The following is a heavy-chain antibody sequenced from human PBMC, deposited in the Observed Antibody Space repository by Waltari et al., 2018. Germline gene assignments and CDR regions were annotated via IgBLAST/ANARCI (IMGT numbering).Heavy chain of an antibody. CDR1: GGSISNYY. D-gene: IGHD1-26*01. V-gene: IGHV4-4*07. Sequence: VQLQESGPGLVKPSETLSLTCTVSGGSISNYYWSWIRQPAGKGLEWIGRIYTSGSTNSNPSLSSRVTLSIDTSKNQFSLKLSSVTAADTAVYYCARAWKWERPPNDAFDIWGQGTMVTVSS. CDR2: IYTSGST. CDR3: ARAWKWERPPNDAFDI. J-gene: IGHJ3*02.